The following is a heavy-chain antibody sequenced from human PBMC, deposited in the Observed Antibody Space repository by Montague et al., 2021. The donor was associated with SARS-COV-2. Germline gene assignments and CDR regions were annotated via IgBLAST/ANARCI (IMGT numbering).Heavy chain of an antibody. CDR1: GGSFNIYY. Sequence: SETLSLTCGVDGGSFNIYYWSWIRQPPGKGLEWIGEINHRGSTNTNPSLKTRVTITIDTSKNQFSLKLSSVTAADTAAYYCARGQEVYASNGDLNYWGQGTLVTVSS. CDR2: INHRGST. D-gene: IGHD2-8*01. CDR3: ARGQEVYASNGDLNY. V-gene: IGHV4-34*01. J-gene: IGHJ4*02.